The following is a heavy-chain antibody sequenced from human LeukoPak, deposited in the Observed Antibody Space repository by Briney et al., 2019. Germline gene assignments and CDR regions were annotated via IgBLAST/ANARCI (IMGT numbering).Heavy chain of an antibody. CDR2: INHSGST. CDR3: ARQNKNWYSSGWSHFDY. V-gene: IGHV4-34*01. J-gene: IGHJ4*02. D-gene: IGHD6-19*01. CDR1: GGSFSGYY. Sequence: SETLSLTCAVYGGSFSGYYWSWIRQPPGKGLEWIGEINHSGSTNYNPSLKSRVTISVDTSKNQFSLKLSSVTTADTAVYYCARQNKNWYSSGWSHFDYWGQGTLVTVSS.